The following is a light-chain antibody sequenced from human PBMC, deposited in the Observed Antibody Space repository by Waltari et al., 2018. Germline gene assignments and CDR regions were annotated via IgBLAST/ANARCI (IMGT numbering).Light chain of an antibody. CDR2: GAS. V-gene: IGKV3-20*01. Sequence: EIVLTQSPRTLSLSLGERATLPCRASQSVSSSYLAWYQQKPGQAPRLLIYGASSRATGIPDRFSGSGSGTDFTLTISRLEPEDFAVYYCQQYGSSPAVTFGGGTKVEIK. CDR1: QSVSSSY. CDR3: QQYGSSPAVT. J-gene: IGKJ4*01.